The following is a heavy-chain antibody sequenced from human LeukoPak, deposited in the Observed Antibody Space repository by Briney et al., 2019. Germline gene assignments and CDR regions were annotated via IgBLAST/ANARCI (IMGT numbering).Heavy chain of an antibody. V-gene: IGHV1-2*04. Sequence: ASVKVSCKASGYTFTGYYMHWVRQAPGQGLEWMGWINPNSGGTNYAQKFQGWVTMTRDTSISTAYMELSRLRSDDTAVYYCARSGIDSGSYCLYYFDYWGQGTLVTVSS. CDR2: INPNSGGT. CDR1: GYTFTGYY. D-gene: IGHD1-26*01. J-gene: IGHJ4*02. CDR3: ARSGIDSGSYCLYYFDY.